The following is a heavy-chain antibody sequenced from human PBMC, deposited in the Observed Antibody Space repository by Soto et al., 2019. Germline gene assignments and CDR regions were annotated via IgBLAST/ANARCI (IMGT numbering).Heavy chain of an antibody. CDR2: ISFDGSKK. Sequence: GSMKLSSAASGFIFNNYAMHWVRQAPGKGLEWVAVISFDGSKKYYADSVKGRFTISRDNSKNTLFVQMHSLKTEDSAVYFCARDESDYGDYVGYDGLDVWGQGTTVTVSS. CDR3: ARDESDYGDYVGYDGLDV. D-gene: IGHD4-17*01. V-gene: IGHV3-30-3*01. J-gene: IGHJ6*02. CDR1: GFIFNNYA.